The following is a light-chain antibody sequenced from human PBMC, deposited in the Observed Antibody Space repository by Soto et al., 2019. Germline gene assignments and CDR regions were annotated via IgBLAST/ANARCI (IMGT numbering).Light chain of an antibody. CDR3: QQYGT. V-gene: IGKV3-20*01. J-gene: IGKJ3*01. Sequence: EIVLTQSPGTLSLSPGERATLSCRASQSISSTYLAWYQQKPGQPPRLLIYGAASRAAGIPDRFRGSGYVTDCTLTISRLEPEDFAVNDCQQYGTFGPGTKVDIK. CDR2: GAA. CDR1: QSISSTY.